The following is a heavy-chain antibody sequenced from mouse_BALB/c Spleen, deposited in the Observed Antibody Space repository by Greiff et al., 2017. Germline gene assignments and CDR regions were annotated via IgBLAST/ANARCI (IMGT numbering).Heavy chain of an antibody. D-gene: IGHD2-10*01. J-gene: IGHJ4*01. CDR2: ISYSGST. V-gene: IGHV3-2*02. CDR3: ARRRAYYGNYGSAMDY. Sequence: EVKLVESGPGLVKPSQSLSLTCTVTGYSITSDYAWNWIRQFPGNKLEWMGYISYSGSTSYNPSLKSRISITRDTSKNQFFLQLNSVTTEDTATYYCARRRAYYGNYGSAMDYWGQGTSVTVSS. CDR1: GYSITSDYA.